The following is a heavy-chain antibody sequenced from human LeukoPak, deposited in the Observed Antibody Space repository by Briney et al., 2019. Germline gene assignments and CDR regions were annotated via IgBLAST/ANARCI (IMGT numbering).Heavy chain of an antibody. CDR1: GYTFTSYY. D-gene: IGHD2-15*01. Sequence: ASVKVSCKASGYTFTSYYMHWVRQAPGQGLEWMGIINPSGGSTSYAQKFQGRVTMTRDTSTSTVYMELSSLRSEDTAVYYCARDKKRGGYCSGGSCYPGGYWGQGTLVTVSS. CDR3: ARDKKRGGYCSGGSCYPGGY. J-gene: IGHJ4*02. V-gene: IGHV1-46*01. CDR2: INPSGGST.